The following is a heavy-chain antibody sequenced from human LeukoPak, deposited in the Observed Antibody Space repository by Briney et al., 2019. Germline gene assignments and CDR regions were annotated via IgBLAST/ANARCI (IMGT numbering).Heavy chain of an antibody. CDR3: AGSGSTYYYYYIDV. Sequence: ASVKVSCKASGYTFTGYYMHRVRQAPGQGGERMGGINPNSGSTNYAQKFQGRVTMTRDTSISTAYMELSRLRSDDTAVYYCAGSGSTYYYYYIDVWGKGTTVTVSS. J-gene: IGHJ6*03. D-gene: IGHD3-10*01. V-gene: IGHV1-2*02. CDR2: INPNSGST. CDR1: GYTFTGYY.